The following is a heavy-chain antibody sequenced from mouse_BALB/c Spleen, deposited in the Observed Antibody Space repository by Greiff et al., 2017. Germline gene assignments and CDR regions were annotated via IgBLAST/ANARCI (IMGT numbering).Heavy chain of an antibody. D-gene: IGHD1-1*01. Sequence: EVKLVESGGGLVKPGGSLKLSCAASGFTFSDYYMYWVRQTPEKRLEWVATISDGGSYTYYPDSVKGRFTISRDNAKNNLYLQMSSLKSEDTAMYYCARDYYGSSIFAYWGQGTLVTVSA. CDR2: ISDGGSYT. V-gene: IGHV5-4*02. J-gene: IGHJ3*01. CDR1: GFTFSDYY. CDR3: ARDYYGSSIFAY.